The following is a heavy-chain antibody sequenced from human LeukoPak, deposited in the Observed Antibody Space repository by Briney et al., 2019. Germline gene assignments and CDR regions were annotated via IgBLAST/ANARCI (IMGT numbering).Heavy chain of an antibody. J-gene: IGHJ4*02. D-gene: IGHD3-10*01. CDR1: GRGFTGLA. Sequence: SVKVSCKASGRGFTGLAVTWLRHVPGQGFEWMGRIIPIIDATHYAQKFQDRVTITADESTSTAYMELHSLRSEDTAVYFCASSLSRMADLLPSHFDYWGQGTPVTVSS. CDR2: IIPIIDAT. V-gene: IGHV1-69*11. CDR3: ASSLSRMADLLPSHFDY.